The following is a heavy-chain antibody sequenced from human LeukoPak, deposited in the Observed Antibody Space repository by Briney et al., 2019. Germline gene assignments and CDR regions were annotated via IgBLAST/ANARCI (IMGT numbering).Heavy chain of an antibody. Sequence: GGSLRLSCAASGFTFSSYTMSWVRQAPGKGLEWVSTITTSDGNTYYADSVKGRFTVSRDNSKNTLILQMNSLRAEDTAVYYCAKDGGLWVSAHWGDSWGRGTLVTVSS. J-gene: IGHJ4*02. CDR2: ITTSDGNT. CDR3: AKDGGLWVSAHWGDS. CDR1: GFTFSSYT. V-gene: IGHV3-23*01. D-gene: IGHD7-27*01.